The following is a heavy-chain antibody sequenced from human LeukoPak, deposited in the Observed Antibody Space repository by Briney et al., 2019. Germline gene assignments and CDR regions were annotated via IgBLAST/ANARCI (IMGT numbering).Heavy chain of an antibody. D-gene: IGHD1-20*01. CDR2: VYYNGNT. CDR1: GGSISSYY. V-gene: IGHV4-59*01. J-gene: IGHJ3*02. CDR3: ARAITGTTFAFDM. Sequence: SSETLSLTCTVSGGSISSYYRSWIRQPPGKGLEWIGCVYYNGNTNYDPSLKSRVTISVDTSKNQFSLNLSSVTAADTAVYYCARAITGTTFAFDMWGQGTMVTVSS.